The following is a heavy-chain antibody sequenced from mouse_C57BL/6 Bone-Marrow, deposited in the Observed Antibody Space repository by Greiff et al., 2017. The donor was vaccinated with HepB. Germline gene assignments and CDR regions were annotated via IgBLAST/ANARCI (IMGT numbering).Heavy chain of an antibody. CDR3: ARRDYDYDAYALDY. Sequence: EVKLMESGGGLVQPGGSLKLSCAASGFTFSDYGMAWVRQAPRKGLEWVAFISNLADSIYYADTVTGRFTISRENAKNTLYLEMSSLRSEDTAMYYCARRDYDYDAYALDYWGQGTSVTVSS. V-gene: IGHV5-15*01. J-gene: IGHJ4*01. D-gene: IGHD2-4*01. CDR2: ISNLADSI. CDR1: GFTFSDYG.